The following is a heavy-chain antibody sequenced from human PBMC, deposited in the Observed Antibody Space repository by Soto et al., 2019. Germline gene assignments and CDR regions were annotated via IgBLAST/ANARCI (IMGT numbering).Heavy chain of an antibody. CDR2: IYPGDSDT. CDR1: GYSFTSYW. V-gene: IGHV5-51*01. D-gene: IGHD6-13*01. CDR3: ARQGIAAAGLPPYYYGMDV. J-gene: IGHJ6*02. Sequence: GESLKISCKGSGYSFTSYWIGWVRQMPGKGLEWMGIIYPGDSDTRYSPSFQGQVTISADKSISTAYLRWSSLKASDTAMYYCARQGIAAAGLPPYYYGMDVWGQGTTVTVSS.